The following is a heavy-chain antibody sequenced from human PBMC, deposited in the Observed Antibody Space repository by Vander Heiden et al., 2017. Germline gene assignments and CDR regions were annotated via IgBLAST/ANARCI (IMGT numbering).Heavy chain of an antibody. CDR2: IRSKLYGETS. V-gene: IGHV3-49*05. Sequence: EVQLVESGGGLVTPGRSLRLSCTASGSTFGDYAMMWFRQAQGKGLEWVGFIRSKLYGETSEYAASVKGRFTISRDDSKSIAYLQMNSLKTEDTAVYYCTRDLRQGASKFDYWGQGTLVTVSS. CDR3: TRDLRQGASKFDY. J-gene: IGHJ4*02. CDR1: GSTFGDYA. D-gene: IGHD6-25*01.